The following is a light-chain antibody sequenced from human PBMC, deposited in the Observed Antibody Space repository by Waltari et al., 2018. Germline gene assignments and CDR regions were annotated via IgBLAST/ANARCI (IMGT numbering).Light chain of an antibody. CDR1: QSISRY. CDR3: QHYVSLPAT. CDR2: DAS. J-gene: IGKJ1*01. Sequence: EIVLTQSPGTLSLSPGERATLSCRASQSISRYLAWYQQKPGQAPRLLIYDASIRATGIPDRFSGSGSGTDFSLTISRLEPEDFAVYYCQHYVSLPATFGQGTKVEVK. V-gene: IGKV3-20*01.